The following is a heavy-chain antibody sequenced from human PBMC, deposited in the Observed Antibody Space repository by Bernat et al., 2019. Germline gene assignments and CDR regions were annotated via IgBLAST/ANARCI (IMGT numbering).Heavy chain of an antibody. D-gene: IGHD3-10*01. CDR1: GYTFTSYA. J-gene: IGHJ5*02. Sequence: QVQLVQSGAEVKKPGASVKVSCKASGYTFTSYAMHWVRQAPGQRLEWMGWINAGNGKTKYSQKFKGSVTITRDTSASTAYMELSRLRSEDTAVYYCARDSHYYGSGGPRGGVYWFDPWGQGTLVTVSS. CDR2: INAGNGKT. V-gene: IGHV1-3*01. CDR3: ARDSHYYGSGGPRGGVYWFDP.